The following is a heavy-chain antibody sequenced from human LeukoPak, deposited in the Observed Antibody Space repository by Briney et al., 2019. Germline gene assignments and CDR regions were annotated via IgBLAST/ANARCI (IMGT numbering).Heavy chain of an antibody. CDR1: GLTFSSYS. Sequence: GGSLRLSCAASGLTFSSYSMNWVRQAPGKGLEWVSAITGSGGSTYYADSVKGRFTISRDNSKNTLYLQMNSLRAEDTAVFYCAKDKIVVVPPAIAAFDIWGQGTMVTVSS. CDR2: ITGSGGST. CDR3: AKDKIVVVPPAIAAFDI. D-gene: IGHD2-2*01. J-gene: IGHJ3*02. V-gene: IGHV3-23*01.